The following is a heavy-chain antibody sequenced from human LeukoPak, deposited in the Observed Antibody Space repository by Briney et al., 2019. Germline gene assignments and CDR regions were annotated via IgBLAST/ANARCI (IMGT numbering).Heavy chain of an antibody. CDR3: ARGGGSHYYGMDV. Sequence: GGSLRLSCAASGFTFSSYSMNWVRQAPGKGLEWVSYMSSSSSTIYYADSVKGRFTISRDNAKNSLYLQMNSLRAEDTAVYYCARGGGSHYYGMDVWGQGTTVTVSS. D-gene: IGHD1-26*01. V-gene: IGHV3-48*01. CDR1: GFTFSSYS. CDR2: MSSSSSTI. J-gene: IGHJ6*02.